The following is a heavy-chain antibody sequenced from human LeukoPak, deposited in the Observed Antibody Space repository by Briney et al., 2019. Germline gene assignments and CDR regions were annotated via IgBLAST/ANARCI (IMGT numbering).Heavy chain of an antibody. D-gene: IGHD2-2*01. CDR3: TTYQLFDP. CDR2: IKSKTDGGTT. Sequence: GGSLRLSCAASGFTFSNAWMSWVRQAPGKGLEWVCRIKSKTDGGTTDYAAPVKGRFTISRDDSKNTLYLQMNSLKTEDTAVYYCTTYQLFDPWGQGTLVTVSS. V-gene: IGHV3-15*01. J-gene: IGHJ5*02. CDR1: GFTFSNAW.